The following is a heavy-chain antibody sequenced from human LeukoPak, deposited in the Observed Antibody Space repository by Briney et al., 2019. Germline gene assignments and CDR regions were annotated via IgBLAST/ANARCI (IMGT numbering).Heavy chain of an antibody. CDR1: EYTFTGYY. Sequence: ASVKVSCKASEYTFTGYYIHWVRQAPGQGLEWMGWINPNHGDTNYAQKFQDRVSMTRDTSISTAYMHLSRLRSADTAVYYCARSPHILTGENFDYWGQGTLLTVSS. V-gene: IGHV1-2*02. J-gene: IGHJ4*02. CDR2: INPNHGDT. CDR3: ARSPHILTGENFDY. D-gene: IGHD3-9*01.